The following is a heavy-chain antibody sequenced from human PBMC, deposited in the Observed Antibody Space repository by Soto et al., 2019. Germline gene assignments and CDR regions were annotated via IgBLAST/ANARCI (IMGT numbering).Heavy chain of an antibody. D-gene: IGHD1-1*01. J-gene: IGHJ4*02. CDR3: ARAGGRNGNEEY. CDR2: IYHSGST. Sequence: XETLSLTCAVSGVSISSSNWWSWVRQPPGKGLEWIGEIYHSGSTNYNPSLKSRVTISVDKSKNQFSLKLSSVTAADTAVYYCARAGGRNGNEEYWGQGTLVTLSS. CDR1: GVSISSSNW. V-gene: IGHV4-4*02.